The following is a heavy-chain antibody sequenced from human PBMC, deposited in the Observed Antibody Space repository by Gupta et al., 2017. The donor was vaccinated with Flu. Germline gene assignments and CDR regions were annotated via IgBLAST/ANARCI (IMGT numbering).Heavy chain of an antibody. Sequence: AMHWVRQAPGKGLEWVAVIWFDGRVKYYADSVKGRFTISRDNSKHTLYLQMNSLRGEDTGLYYCARGLATEDWGEGTLVTGSS. D-gene: IGHD3-3*02. CDR1: A. V-gene: IGHV3-33*01. CDR3: ARGLATED. J-gene: IGHJ4*02. CDR2: IWFDGRVK.